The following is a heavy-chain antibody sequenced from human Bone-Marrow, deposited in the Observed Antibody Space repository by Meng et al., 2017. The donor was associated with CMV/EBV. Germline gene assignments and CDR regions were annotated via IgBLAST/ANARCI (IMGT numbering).Heavy chain of an antibody. D-gene: IGHD6-19*01. Sequence: GGSLRLSCTASGFTFGDYAMSWVRQAPGKGLEWVAVISYDGSNKYYADSVKGRFTISRDNSKNTLYLQMNSLRAEDTAVYYCARERGHGIGWAEAAFDYWGQGTLVTVSS. J-gene: IGHJ4*02. CDR2: ISYDGSNK. CDR1: GFTFGDYA. CDR3: ARERGHGIGWAEAAFDY. V-gene: IGHV3-30-3*01.